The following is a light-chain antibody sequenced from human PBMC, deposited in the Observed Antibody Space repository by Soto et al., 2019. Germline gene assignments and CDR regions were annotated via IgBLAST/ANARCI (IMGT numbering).Light chain of an antibody. J-gene: IGKJ4*01. V-gene: IGKV1-33*01. Sequence: DIQMTQSPSSLSASVGDRVTSTCQASQDIRNYLNWYQQKPGKAPKLLIYDASNLETGVPSRFSGSGSGTDFTFTISSLQPEDIATYYCQQYDNLPLTFGGGTKVDI. CDR3: QQYDNLPLT. CDR2: DAS. CDR1: QDIRNY.